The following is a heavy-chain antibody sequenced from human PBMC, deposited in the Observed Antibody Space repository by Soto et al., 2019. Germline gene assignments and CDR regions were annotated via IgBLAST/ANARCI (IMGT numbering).Heavy chain of an antibody. Sequence: ASVKVSCKASGYTFTSYGISWVRQAPGQGLEWMGWISAYNGNTNYAQKLQGRVTMTTDTSTSTAYMELRSLRSDDTAVYYCARSAARRGARYYYDSSVYYPGDYWGQ. D-gene: IGHD3-22*01. J-gene: IGHJ4*01. CDR2: ISAYNGNT. CDR1: GYTFTSYG. CDR3: ARSAARRGARYYYDSSVYYPGDY. V-gene: IGHV1-18*01.